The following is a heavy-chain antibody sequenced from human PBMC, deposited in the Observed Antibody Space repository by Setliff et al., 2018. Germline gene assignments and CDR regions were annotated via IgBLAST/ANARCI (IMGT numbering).Heavy chain of an antibody. D-gene: IGHD3-10*01. Sequence: GKSLKISCKGSGFSFTDFWIGWVRQMPGKGLEWMGLIYAGDSDTRYNPSFQGRVTMSADKSINTAYLQWSSLKASDTAIYYCARQKSTGSGNNWFDPWGQGTLVTVSS. CDR2: IYAGDSDT. CDR3: ARQKSTGSGNNWFDP. V-gene: IGHV5-51*01. J-gene: IGHJ5*02. CDR1: GFSFTDFW.